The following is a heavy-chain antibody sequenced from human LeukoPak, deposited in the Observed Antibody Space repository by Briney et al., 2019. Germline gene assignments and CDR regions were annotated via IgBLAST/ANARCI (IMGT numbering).Heavy chain of an antibody. D-gene: IGHD3-16*01. CDR2: ISGTGDKI. Sequence: PGGPLTLSCAASGFTFSDYYMSWLRQTAGKRLEWISYISGTGDKIDYVDSVRGRFNISRDNTQKSVHLQMNSLRDADTAEYFCARGGKTRPVSFYGMDVWGQGSTVTVSS. J-gene: IGHJ6*02. CDR1: GFTFSDYY. V-gene: IGHV3-11*01. CDR3: ARGGKTRPVSFYGMDV.